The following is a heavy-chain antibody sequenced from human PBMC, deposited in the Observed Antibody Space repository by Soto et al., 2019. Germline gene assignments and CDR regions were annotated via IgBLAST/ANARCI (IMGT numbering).Heavy chain of an antibody. CDR2: ISAYNGNT. V-gene: IGHV1-18*04. Sequence: GASVKVSCKASGYTFTSYGISWVRQAPGQGLEWMGWISAYNGNTNYAQKLQGRVTMTTDTSTSTAYMELRSLRSDDTAVYYCARDIHSVPNSSGEERTFDIWGQGTMVTV. D-gene: IGHD3-22*01. J-gene: IGHJ3*02. CDR1: GYTFTSYG. CDR3: ARDIHSVPNSSGEERTFDI.